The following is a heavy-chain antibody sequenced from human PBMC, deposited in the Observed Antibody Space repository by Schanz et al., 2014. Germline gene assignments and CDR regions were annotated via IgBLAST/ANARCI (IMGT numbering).Heavy chain of an antibody. CDR3: AREQIMAAAGLVDY. V-gene: IGHV3-11*01. D-gene: IGHD6-13*01. Sequence: QVQLVESGGGVVQPGRSLRLSCVVSGFTVSSDHMSWVRQAPGKGLEWVSYISSSGTTIYYADSVKGRFTISRDNAKNSLYLQMNSLRAEDTAVYYCAREQIMAAAGLVDYWGHGTLVTVSS. CDR2: ISSSGTTI. CDR1: GFTVSSDH. J-gene: IGHJ4*01.